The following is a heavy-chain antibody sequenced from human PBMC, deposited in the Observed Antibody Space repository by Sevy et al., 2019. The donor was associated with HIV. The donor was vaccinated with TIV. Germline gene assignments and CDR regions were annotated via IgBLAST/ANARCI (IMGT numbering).Heavy chain of an antibody. Sequence: GGSLRLSCAASGFTFSDYYMSWVRQAPGKGLEWVSDISSSGSTIYYADSVKGRFTISRDNTKNSLYLQMNSLRADDTAVYYCATVPYYDFWIGFDDYWGQEPWSPSPQ. V-gene: IGHV3-11*01. J-gene: IGHJ4*01. CDR1: GFTFSDYY. CDR3: ATVPYYDFWIGFDDY. D-gene: IGHD3-3*01. CDR2: ISSSGSTI.